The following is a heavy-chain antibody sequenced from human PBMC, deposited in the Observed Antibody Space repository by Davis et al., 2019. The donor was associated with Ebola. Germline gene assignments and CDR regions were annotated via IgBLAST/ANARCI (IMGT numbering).Heavy chain of an antibody. Sequence: GGSLRLSCAASGFTVSCNYMSWVRQAPGKGLEWVSVIYSGGSTYYADSVKGRFTISRDNSKNTLYLQMNSLRAEDTAVYYCARDHGRTTVTNNDGMDVWGQGTTVTVSS. D-gene: IGHD4-17*01. CDR1: GFTVSCNY. V-gene: IGHV3-53*01. CDR3: ARDHGRTTVTNNDGMDV. CDR2: IYSGGST. J-gene: IGHJ6*02.